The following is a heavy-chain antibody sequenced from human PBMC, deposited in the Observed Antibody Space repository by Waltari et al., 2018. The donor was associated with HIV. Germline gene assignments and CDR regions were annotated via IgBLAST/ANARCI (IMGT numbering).Heavy chain of an antibody. CDR3: TRDRNTIFGVVIIDPFDY. J-gene: IGHJ4*02. CDR1: GFTFGDYA. CDR2: IRSKAYGGTT. Sequence: EVQLVESGGGLVQPGRSLRLSCTASGFTFGDYAMSWFRQAPGKGLEWVGFIRSKAYGGTTEYAASVKGRFTISRDDSKSIAYLQMNSLKTEDTAVYYCTRDRNTIFGVVIIDPFDYWGQGTLVTVSS. D-gene: IGHD3-3*01. V-gene: IGHV3-49*03.